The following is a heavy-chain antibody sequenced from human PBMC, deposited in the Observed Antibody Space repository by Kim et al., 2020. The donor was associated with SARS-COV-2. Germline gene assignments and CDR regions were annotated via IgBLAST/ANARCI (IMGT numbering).Heavy chain of an antibody. CDR3: AREVQWLVWETPSFGMDV. D-gene: IGHD6-19*01. CDR2: INAGNGNT. CDR1: GYTFTSYA. J-gene: IGHJ6*02. Sequence: ASVKVSCKASGYTFTSYAMHWVRQAPGQRLEWMGWINAGNGNTKYSQKFQGRVTITRDTSASTAYMDLSSLRAEDTAVYYCAREVQWLVWETPSFGMDVWGQGTTVPVSS. V-gene: IGHV1-3*01.